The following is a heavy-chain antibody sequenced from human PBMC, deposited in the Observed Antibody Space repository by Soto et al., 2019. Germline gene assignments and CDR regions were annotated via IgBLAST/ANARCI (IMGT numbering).Heavy chain of an antibody. V-gene: IGHV1-18*01. CDR3: ARVTPGVKPWFGT. J-gene: IGHJ5*02. CDR2: IRPYTGTP. D-gene: IGHD2-2*01. CDR1: GSTFTNFG. Sequence: SSVKVSCKASGSTFTNFGVTWVRRSPRQGVEWQGWIRPYTGTPNYAQMFQGRVTITRATSTSTAYIDLRSLTPADTARYSCARVTPGVKPWFGTRSQGTLVT.